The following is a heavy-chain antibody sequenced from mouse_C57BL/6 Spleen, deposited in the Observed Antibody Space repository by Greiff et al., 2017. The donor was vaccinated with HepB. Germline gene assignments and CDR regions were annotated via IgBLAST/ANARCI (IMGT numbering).Heavy chain of an antibody. V-gene: IGHV5-17*01. J-gene: IGHJ4*01. CDR3: ARRGYSNYYYAMDY. CDR1: GFTFSDYG. D-gene: IGHD2-5*01. CDR2: ISSGSSTI. Sequence: EVQVVESGGGLVKPGGSLKLSCAASGFTFSDYGMHWVRQAPEKGLEWVAYISSGSSTIYYADTVKGRFTISRDNAKNTLFLQMTSLRSEDTAMYYCARRGYSNYYYAMDYWGQGTSVTVSS.